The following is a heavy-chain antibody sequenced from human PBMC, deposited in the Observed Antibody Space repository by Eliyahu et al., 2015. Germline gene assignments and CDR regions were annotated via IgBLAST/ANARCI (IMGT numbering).Heavy chain of an antibody. V-gene: IGHV3-11*06. CDR3: ARGLDFDY. Sequence: QVQLVESGGGLVKPGGSLRLSCAASGFSFSDYYINWIRQAPGKGLEWVSSVSSDGTYTNYADSVKGRVTNSRDNAKNSVYLQMNSLRAEDTAVYFCARGLDFDYWGQGILVSVSS. D-gene: IGHD3-22*01. J-gene: IGHJ4*02. CDR1: GFSFSDYY. CDR2: VSSDGTYT.